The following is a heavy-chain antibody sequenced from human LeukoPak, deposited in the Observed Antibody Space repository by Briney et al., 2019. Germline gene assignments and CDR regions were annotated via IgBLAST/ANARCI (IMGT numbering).Heavy chain of an antibody. CDR1: GFTFDTFV. V-gene: IGHV3-64D*06. D-gene: IGHD6-19*01. CDR2: ISGNGGST. J-gene: IGHJ4*02. Sequence: GGSLRLSCSASGFTFDTFVMHWVHQAPGKGLEYVSGISGNGGSTYNADFVKGRFTISRDNFKNTLFLQMTSLRAEDTAVYYCVNQISGWVYWGQGTLVTVSS. CDR3: VNQISGWVY.